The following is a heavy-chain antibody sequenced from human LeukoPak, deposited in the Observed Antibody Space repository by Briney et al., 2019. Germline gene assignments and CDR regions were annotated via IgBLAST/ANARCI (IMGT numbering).Heavy chain of an antibody. J-gene: IGHJ4*02. Sequence: GASVKVSCTASGGTFSSYAISWVRQAPGQGLEWMGGIIPIFGTANYAQKFQGRVTITADESTSTAYMELSSLRSEDTAVYYCARHSFRVVPTTPFGYWGQGTLVTVSS. CDR2: IIPIFGTA. CDR1: GGTFSSYA. CDR3: ARHSFRVVPTTPFGY. D-gene: IGHD2-2*01. V-gene: IGHV1-69*13.